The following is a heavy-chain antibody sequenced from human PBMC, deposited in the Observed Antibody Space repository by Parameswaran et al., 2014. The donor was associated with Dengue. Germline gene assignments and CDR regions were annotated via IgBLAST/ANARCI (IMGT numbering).Heavy chain of an antibody. D-gene: IGHD3-3*01. CDR3: ARAPSFGVVITGLFDY. J-gene: IGHJ4*02. CDR2: IYYSGST. V-gene: IGHV4-59*01. Sequence: RWIRQPPGKGLEWIGYIYYSGSTNYNPSLKSRVTISVDTSKNQFSLKLSSVTAADTAVYYCARAPSFGVVITGLFDYWGQGTLVTVSS.